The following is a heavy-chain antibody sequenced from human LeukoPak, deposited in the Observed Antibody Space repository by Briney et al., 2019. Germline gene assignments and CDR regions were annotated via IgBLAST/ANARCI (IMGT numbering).Heavy chain of an antibody. CDR1: GYTFIGYD. CDR3: ARGEYSSSWYPLGY. CDR2: MKSNSGDT. J-gene: IGHJ4*02. D-gene: IGHD6-13*01. Sequence: GASVKVSCKTSGYTFIGYDINWVRQAPGQGLEWMGWMKSNSGDTHFAQKFQGRLTMTRNTSISTAFMELSSLRSEDTAVYYCARGEYSSSWYPLGYWGQGSLVTVSS. V-gene: IGHV1-8*01.